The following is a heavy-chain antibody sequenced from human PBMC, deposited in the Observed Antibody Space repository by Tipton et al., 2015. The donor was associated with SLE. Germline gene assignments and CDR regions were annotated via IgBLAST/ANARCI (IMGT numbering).Heavy chain of an antibody. D-gene: IGHD2-21*02. CDR3: ARGVVMTSIGGTTWLDP. CDR2: INPSGGTT. Sequence: QSGAEVKKPGASVNVSCKSSGYTFTHHYIHWVRQAPGQGLEWMGIINPSGGTTTYAQKFQGRVTMTRDTSTSTVYMRLSSLRSEDTAVYYCARGVVMTSIGGTTWLDPWGQGTLVTVSS. J-gene: IGHJ5*02. CDR1: GYTFTHHY. V-gene: IGHV1-46*01.